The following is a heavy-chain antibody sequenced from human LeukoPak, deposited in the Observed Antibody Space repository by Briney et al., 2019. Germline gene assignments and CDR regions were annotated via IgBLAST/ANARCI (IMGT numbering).Heavy chain of an antibody. V-gene: IGHV4-34*01. CDR3: ARGSGGIAAPLYYYGMDV. CDR2: INHSGST. D-gene: IGHD6-13*01. J-gene: IGHJ6*02. Sequence: SGTLSLPCAVFGGSFRGYYWSWVRPPPGKGLEGIGGINHSGSTNYNPSLKSRVTISVDTSKNQFSLKLSSVTAADTAVYYCARGSGGIAAPLYYYGMDVWGQGTTVTVSS. CDR1: GGSFRGYY.